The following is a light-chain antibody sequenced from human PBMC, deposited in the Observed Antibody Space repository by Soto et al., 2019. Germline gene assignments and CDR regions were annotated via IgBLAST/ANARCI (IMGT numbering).Light chain of an antibody. V-gene: IGKV1-39*01. Sequence: DIQMTQSPSSLSASVGDRVTSTCRASQSISSYLNWYQQKPGKAPKLLIYAASSLQSGVPSRFSGSGSGTDFTLTISSLQPEDFATYYCQQSYSTPRVIFGGGTQVDIK. CDR3: QQSYSTPRVI. CDR1: QSISSY. J-gene: IGKJ4*01. CDR2: AAS.